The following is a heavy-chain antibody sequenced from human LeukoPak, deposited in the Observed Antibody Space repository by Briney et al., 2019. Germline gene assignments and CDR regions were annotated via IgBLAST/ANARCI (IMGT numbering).Heavy chain of an antibody. V-gene: IGHV3-53*01. Sequence: TGGSLRLSCAVSGFSVTNNYMSWVRQAPGKWLEWVSVFYVGGATYYADSVKGRFTISRDNSENTLYLQMKSLRAEDTAVYYCAREGYSYGLDYFDYWGQGTLVTVSS. CDR1: GFSVTNNY. CDR3: AREGYSYGLDYFDY. D-gene: IGHD5-18*01. CDR2: FYVGGAT. J-gene: IGHJ4*02.